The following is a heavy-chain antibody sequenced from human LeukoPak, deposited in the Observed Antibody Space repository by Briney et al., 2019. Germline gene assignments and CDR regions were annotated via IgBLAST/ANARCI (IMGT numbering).Heavy chain of an antibody. V-gene: IGHV3-74*01. CDR2: INSDGSST. Sequence: AGGSLRLSCAASGFTFSNYWMHWVRHAPGKGLVWVSRINSDGSSTNYADSVKGRFTISRDNAKNTLYLQMNSLRAKDTALYYCARDYYDSSGSSWFDPWGQGTLATVSS. D-gene: IGHD3-22*01. CDR3: ARDYYDSSGSSWFDP. CDR1: GFTFSNYW. J-gene: IGHJ5*02.